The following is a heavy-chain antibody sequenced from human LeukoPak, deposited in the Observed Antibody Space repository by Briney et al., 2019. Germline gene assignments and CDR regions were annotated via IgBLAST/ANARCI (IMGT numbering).Heavy chain of an antibody. Sequence: GASVKVSCKASGYTFTSYGISWVRQAPGQGLEWMGWISAYNGNTNYAQKLQGRVTMTTDTSTSTAYMELRSLRSGDTAVYYCARAPMVRGVPFPPPSPMDVWGKGTTVTVSS. CDR2: ISAYNGNT. J-gene: IGHJ6*03. CDR1: GYTFTSYG. D-gene: IGHD3-10*01. CDR3: ARAPMVRGVPFPPPSPMDV. V-gene: IGHV1-18*01.